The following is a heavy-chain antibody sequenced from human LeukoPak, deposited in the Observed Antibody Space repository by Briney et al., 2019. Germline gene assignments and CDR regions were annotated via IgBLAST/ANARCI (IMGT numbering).Heavy chain of an antibody. Sequence: ASVKVSCKVSGYTLTELSMHWVRQAPGKGLEWMGGFDPEDGETIYAPKFQGRVTMTEDTSTDTAYMELSSLRSEDTAVYYCATSYQYYDIFSVRAWGQGTLVTVSS. CDR2: FDPEDGET. D-gene: IGHD3-9*01. CDR1: GYTLTELS. J-gene: IGHJ5*02. CDR3: ATSYQYYDIFSVRA. V-gene: IGHV1-24*01.